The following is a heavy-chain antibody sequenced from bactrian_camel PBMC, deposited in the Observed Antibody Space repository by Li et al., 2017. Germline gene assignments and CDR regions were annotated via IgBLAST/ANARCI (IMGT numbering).Heavy chain of an antibody. J-gene: IGHJ6*01. Sequence: HVQLVESGGGSVQAGGSLRLSCAVSGYNSNINCLGWVRQAPGKEREGVAAVDTDGRATYADSLAGRFTISLNNYKKTLSLHMHSLKPEDSAMYYCAANDMACYVNGDYEDDDRFRYWGQGTQVTVS. CDR2: VDTDGRA. D-gene: IGHD4*01. V-gene: IGHV3S53*01. CDR1: GYNSNINC. CDR3: AANDMACYVNGDYEDDDRFRY.